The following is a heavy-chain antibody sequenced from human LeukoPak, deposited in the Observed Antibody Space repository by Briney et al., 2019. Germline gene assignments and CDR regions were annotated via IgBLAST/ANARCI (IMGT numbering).Heavy chain of an antibody. D-gene: IGHD2-2*01. CDR2: INPSGGST. CDR3: ARDRYDSDRGYYYGMDV. CDR1: GYTFTSYY. J-gene: IGHJ6*02. Sequence: ASVKVSCKASGYTFTSYYMHWVRQAPGQGLEWMGIINPSGGSTSYAQKFQGRVTMTRDTSTSTVYMELSSLRSEDTAVYYCARDRYDSDRGYYYGMDVWGQGTTVTVSS. V-gene: IGHV1-46*01.